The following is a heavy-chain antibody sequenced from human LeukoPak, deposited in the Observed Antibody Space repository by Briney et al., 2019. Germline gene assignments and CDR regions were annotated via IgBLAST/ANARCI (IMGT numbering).Heavy chain of an antibody. Sequence: PGESLKISWKGSGYSFTSYWFGWVSEMPGKGLAWMGMIYPSDSDPRYSPSFQGQVTISADKSISTSYLQWSSLKASDTAMYYCARLFYGDYVEFDYWGQGTLVTVSS. V-gene: IGHV5-51*01. CDR1: GYSFTSYW. CDR3: ARLFYGDYVEFDY. J-gene: IGHJ4*02. CDR2: IYPSDSDP. D-gene: IGHD4-17*01.